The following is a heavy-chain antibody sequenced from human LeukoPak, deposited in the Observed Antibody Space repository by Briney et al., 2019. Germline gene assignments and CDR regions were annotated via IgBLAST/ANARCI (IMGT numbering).Heavy chain of an antibody. CDR3: AIRGSPNAFDM. J-gene: IGHJ3*02. D-gene: IGHD1-26*01. Sequence: GGSLRLSCAASGFTFSTYPMSWVRLAPGKGLEWVSAIGSGGTTYYSDSVKGRFTISRDNSKNTLYLQMNGLSAEDTAVYYCAIRGSPNAFDMWGQGTMVTVSS. CDR2: IGSGGTT. CDR1: GFTFSTYP. V-gene: IGHV3-23*01.